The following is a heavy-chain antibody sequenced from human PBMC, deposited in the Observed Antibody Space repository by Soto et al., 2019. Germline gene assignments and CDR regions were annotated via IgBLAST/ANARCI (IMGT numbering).Heavy chain of an antibody. V-gene: IGHV3-7*01. D-gene: IGHD3-10*01. CDR3: AGDSGYGSWTSVNHDIDY. CDR1: GFTFGVYW. Sequence: EVQLEESGGGLVQPGGSLRLSCAASGFTFGVYWMSWVRQAPGKGLEWLGTIKWDASEKKYVDSVKGRFTISRDNAKNSLYLQMDSLTAEYTAVYYCAGDSGYGSWTSVNHDIDYWGHGTQVIVSS. CDR2: IKWDASEK. J-gene: IGHJ4*01.